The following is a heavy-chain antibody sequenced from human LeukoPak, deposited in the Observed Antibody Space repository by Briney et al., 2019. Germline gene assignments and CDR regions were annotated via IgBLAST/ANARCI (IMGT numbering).Heavy chain of an antibody. D-gene: IGHD3-10*01. Sequence: SETLSLTCAVSGDSIGSGGYWWSWIRQHPGKGPEWIGYISYGGNTYYNPSLKSRVTISADTSKNQFSLRLSSVTAADTAVYYCASYLGLWFGELFYGMDVWGQGTTVTVSS. V-gene: IGHV4-31*11. CDR3: ASYLGLWFGELFYGMDV. J-gene: IGHJ6*02. CDR2: ISYGGNT. CDR1: GDSIGSGGYW.